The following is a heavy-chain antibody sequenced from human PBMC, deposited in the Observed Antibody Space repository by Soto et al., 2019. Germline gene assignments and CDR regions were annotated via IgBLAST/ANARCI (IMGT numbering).Heavy chain of an antibody. CDR3: ARDPVKNYYGMEV. Sequence: EVQLVESGGGLVKPGGSLRLSCAASGFTFSSYSMNWVRQAPGKGLEWVSSISSSSSYIYYADSVKGRFTISRDNAKNSLYLQMNSLRAEDTAVYYCARDPVKNYYGMEVWGQGTTVIVSS. J-gene: IGHJ6*02. CDR1: GFTFSSYS. CDR2: ISSSSSYI. V-gene: IGHV3-21*01.